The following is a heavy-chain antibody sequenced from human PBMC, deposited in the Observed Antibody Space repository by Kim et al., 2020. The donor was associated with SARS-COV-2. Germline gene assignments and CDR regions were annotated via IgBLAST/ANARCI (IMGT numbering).Heavy chain of an antibody. Sequence: SETLSLTCTVSGGSISSSSYYWGWIRQPPGKGLEWIGSIYYSGSTYYNPSLKSRVTISVDTSKNQFSLKLSSVTAADTAVYYCARHARGYEEYYYYMDVWGKGTTVTVSS. J-gene: IGHJ6*03. D-gene: IGHD5-12*01. CDR3: ARHARGYEEYYYYMDV. CDR2: IYYSGST. CDR1: GGSISSSSYY. V-gene: IGHV4-39*01.